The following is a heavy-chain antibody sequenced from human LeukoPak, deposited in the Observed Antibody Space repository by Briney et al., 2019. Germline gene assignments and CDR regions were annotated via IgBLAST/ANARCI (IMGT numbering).Heavy chain of an antibody. J-gene: IGHJ4*02. D-gene: IGHD1-26*01. Sequence: GSLRLSCAASGFTFSSYGMHWIRQLPGKGLEWIGSIYYSGSTYYNPSLKSRVTISVDTSKNQFSLKLSSVTAADTAVYYCARDQAGIVGATFGYWGQGTLVTVSS. CDR2: IYYSGST. CDR3: ARDQAGIVGATFGY. CDR1: GFTFSSYG. V-gene: IGHV4-39*07.